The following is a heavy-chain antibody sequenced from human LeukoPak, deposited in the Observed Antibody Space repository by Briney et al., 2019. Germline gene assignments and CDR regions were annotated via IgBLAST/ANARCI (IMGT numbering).Heavy chain of an antibody. CDR1: GFTFDDYA. J-gene: IGHJ4*02. CDR3: AKSKYYYDSSGYNPLDY. Sequence: AGGSLRLSCAASGFTFDDYAMHWVPQAPGKGLGWVSGISWNSGSIGYADSVKGRFTISRDNPKTSLYLQMNSLRAEDTALYYCAKSKYYYDSSGYNPLDYWGQGTLVTVSS. D-gene: IGHD3-22*01. CDR2: ISWNSGSI. V-gene: IGHV3-9*01.